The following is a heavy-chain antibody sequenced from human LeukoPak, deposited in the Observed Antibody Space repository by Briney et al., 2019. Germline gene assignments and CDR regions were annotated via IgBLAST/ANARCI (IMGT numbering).Heavy chain of an antibody. J-gene: IGHJ5*02. Sequence: PGGSLRLSCAASGFTFNTYGMHGVREAPGGRVEYVSGIGTDGGTTYYAKSVRGRFTISRDNSKSMVYLQMGSLTAADMAVYYCARGAKLTDHWGQGNLVTVSS. CDR3: ARGAKLTDH. CDR2: IGTDGGTT. D-gene: IGHD3-16*01. V-gene: IGHV3-64*01. CDR1: GFTFNTYG.